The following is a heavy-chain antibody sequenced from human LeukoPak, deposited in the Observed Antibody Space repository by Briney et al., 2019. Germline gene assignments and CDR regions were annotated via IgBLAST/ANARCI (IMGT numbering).Heavy chain of an antibody. CDR2: INPNSGGT. CDR1: GYTFTSYD. D-gene: IGHD5-12*01. J-gene: IGHJ4*02. CDR3: ARVYSGYDQQPNDY. Sequence: ASVKVSCTASGYTFTSYDINWVRQATGQGLEWMGWINPNSGGTNYAQKFQGRVTMTRDTSISTAYMELSRLRSDDTAVYYCARVYSGYDQQPNDYWGQGTLVTVSS. V-gene: IGHV1-2*02.